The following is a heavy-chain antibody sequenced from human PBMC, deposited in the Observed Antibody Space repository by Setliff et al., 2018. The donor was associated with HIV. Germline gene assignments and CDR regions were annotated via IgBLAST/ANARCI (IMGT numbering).Heavy chain of an antibody. CDR1: GFTFNTYS. Sequence: GGSLRLSCAASGFTFNTYSMNWARQAPGKGLEWISYISGSSANIQYADSVRGRFTISRDNAKNSMYLQMNSLRAEDTAVYYCARTASYGNSWYHWFDPWGQGTLVTVSS. D-gene: IGHD6-13*01. CDR3: ARTASYGNSWYHWFDP. CDR2: ISGSSANI. J-gene: IGHJ5*02. V-gene: IGHV3-48*01.